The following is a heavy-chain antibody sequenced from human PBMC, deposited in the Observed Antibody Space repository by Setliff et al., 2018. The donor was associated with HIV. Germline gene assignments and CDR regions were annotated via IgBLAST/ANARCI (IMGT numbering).Heavy chain of an antibody. CDR3: ARDAFHSGSYYNDY. V-gene: IGHV4-4*07. CDR1: GDSISSYY. CDR2: IYITGST. D-gene: IGHD3-10*01. J-gene: IGHJ4*02. Sequence: ASGTLSLTCTVSGDSISSYYWSWIRQSAGKGLEWIGRIYITGSTNYNPSLQSRVTMSVDTSKNQFSLKLTSVTAADTAVYFCARDAFHSGSYYNDYWGQGIRVTVSS.